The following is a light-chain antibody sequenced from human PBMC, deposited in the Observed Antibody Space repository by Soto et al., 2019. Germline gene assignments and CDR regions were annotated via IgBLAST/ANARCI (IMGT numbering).Light chain of an antibody. CDR3: SSYGGSNNLL. V-gene: IGLV2-8*01. CDR1: SRDIGGYDF. J-gene: IGLJ2*01. CDR2: DVI. Sequence: QSALTQPPSASGSPGQSVTISCTGTSRDIGGYDFVSWYQQHPGKAPKLLIYDVIKRPSGVPDRFSGSKSGNTASLTLSGLQSDVEADYYCSSYGGSNNLLFGGGTKVTVL.